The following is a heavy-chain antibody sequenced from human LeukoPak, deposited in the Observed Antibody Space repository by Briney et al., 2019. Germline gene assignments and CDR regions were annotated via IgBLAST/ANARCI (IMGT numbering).Heavy chain of an antibody. V-gene: IGHV4-38-2*02. J-gene: IGHJ5*02. Sequence: PSETLSLTCSVSGFSISSVYYWGWIRQPPGKGLEWIGSIYHGGSTYYNPSLKSRVTISVDTSKNQFSLNLSSVTAADTAVYYCARMFRSSWYINWFDPWGQGTLVTVSS. CDR3: ARMFRSSWYINWFDP. CDR2: IYHGGST. D-gene: IGHD6-13*01. CDR1: GFSISSVYY.